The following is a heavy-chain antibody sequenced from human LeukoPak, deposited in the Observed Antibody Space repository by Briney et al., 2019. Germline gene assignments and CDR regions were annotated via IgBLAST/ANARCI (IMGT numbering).Heavy chain of an antibody. CDR3: ARDGAAAARNVLDY. Sequence: GGSLRLSCTASGFTFSSYSMNWVRQAPGKGLEWVSSISSSSSYIYYADSVKGRFTISRDNAKNSLYLQMNSLRAEDTAVYYCARDGAAAARNVLDYWGQGTLVTVSS. CDR2: ISSSSSYI. CDR1: GFTFSSYS. V-gene: IGHV3-21*01. J-gene: IGHJ4*02. D-gene: IGHD6-13*01.